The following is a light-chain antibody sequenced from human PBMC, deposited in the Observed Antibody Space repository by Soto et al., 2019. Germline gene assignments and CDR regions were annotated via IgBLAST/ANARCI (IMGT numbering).Light chain of an antibody. J-gene: IGKJ2*01. CDR2: GAS. V-gene: IGKV3-20*01. Sequence: EIVLTQSPGTLSLSPGERATLSCRASQSVSSSYLAWYQQKPGQAPRLLIYGASSRATGIPDRFSGSGSGTDFTLTISRLEPEDCAVYYCQQYYSPPHTFGQGTNLEIK. CDR1: QSVSSSY. CDR3: QQYYSPPHT.